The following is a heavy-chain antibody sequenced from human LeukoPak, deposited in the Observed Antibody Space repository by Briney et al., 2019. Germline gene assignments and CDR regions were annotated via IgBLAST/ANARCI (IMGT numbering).Heavy chain of an antibody. V-gene: IGHV1-8*03. CDR1: GYTFTSYG. J-gene: IGHJ4*02. CDR3: ARGLYAWDDVAFRFDY. Sequence: ASVKVSCKASGYTFTSYGISWVRQATGQGLEWMGWMNPKSGDTGYSQKFQGRVFITRDTSINTAYMELSSLGSDDTAVYYCARGLYAWDDVAFRFDYWGQGTLVTVSS. CDR2: MNPKSGDT. D-gene: IGHD2/OR15-2a*01.